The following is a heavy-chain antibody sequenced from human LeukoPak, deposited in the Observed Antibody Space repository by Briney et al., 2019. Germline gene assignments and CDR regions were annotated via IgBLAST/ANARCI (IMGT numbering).Heavy chain of an antibody. CDR2: IKQDGSEK. Sequence: PGGSLRLSCAASGFTFSSYCMSWVRQAPGKELEWVANIKQDGSEKYYVDSVKGRFTISRDNAKNSLYLQMNSLRAEDTAVYYCARDFNVLRYFDWLLSHDYWGQGTLVTVSS. V-gene: IGHV3-7*01. CDR1: GFTFSSYC. CDR3: ARDFNVLRYFDWLLSHDY. J-gene: IGHJ4*02. D-gene: IGHD3-9*01.